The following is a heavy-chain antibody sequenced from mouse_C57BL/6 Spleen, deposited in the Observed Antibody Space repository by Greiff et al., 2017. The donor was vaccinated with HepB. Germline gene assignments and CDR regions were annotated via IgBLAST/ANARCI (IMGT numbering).Heavy chain of an antibody. D-gene: IGHD1-1*02. CDR1: GFNIKDDY. CDR2: IDPENGDT. Sequence: EVKLQESGAELVRPGASVKLSCTASGFNIKDDYMNWVKQRPEQGLEWIGWIDPENGDTEYASKFQGKATITADTSSNTAYLQLSSLTSEDTAVYYCATDYLYAMDGWGQGTSVTVSS. V-gene: IGHV14-4*01. J-gene: IGHJ4*01. CDR3: ATDYLYAMDG.